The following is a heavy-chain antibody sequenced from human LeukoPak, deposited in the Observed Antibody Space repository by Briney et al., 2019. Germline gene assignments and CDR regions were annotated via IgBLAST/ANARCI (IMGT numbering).Heavy chain of an antibody. J-gene: IGHJ4*02. CDR1: GFTFSSYG. V-gene: IGHV3-33*01. Sequence: PGRSLRLSCAASGFTFSSYGMHWVRQAPGKGLEWVAVIWYDGSNKYYADSVKGRFTISRDNSKNTLYLQMNSLRAEDTAVYYCAGAPNYVQEYYFDYWGQGTLVTVSS. D-gene: IGHD1-7*01. CDR2: IWYDGSNK. CDR3: AGAPNYVQEYYFDY.